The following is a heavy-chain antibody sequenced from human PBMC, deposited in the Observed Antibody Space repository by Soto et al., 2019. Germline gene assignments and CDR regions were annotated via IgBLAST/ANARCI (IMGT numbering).Heavy chain of an antibody. J-gene: IGHJ5*02. CDR1: GSSISSGAYY. CDR2: IDDSGST. V-gene: IGHV4-31*03. D-gene: IGHD1-7*01. Sequence: PSETLSLTCTVSGSSISSGAYYWIWIRQHPGKGLEWIGHIDDSGSTYYHPSLKSRITISADTSKNQFSLKLNSVSAADTAVYYFASHPFGENYFDPWGQGALVTVSA. CDR3: ASHPFGENYFDP.